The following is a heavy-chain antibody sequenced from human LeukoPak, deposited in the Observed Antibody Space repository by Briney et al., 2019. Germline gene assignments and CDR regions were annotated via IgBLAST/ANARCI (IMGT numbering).Heavy chain of an antibody. J-gene: IGHJ4*02. V-gene: IGHV1-18*01. Sequence: ASVKVSCKASGYTFSTYGISWVRQAPGQGLEWMGWISGYNGNTFTAQKFQGRIIMTTDTSTSTAYMELRSLRSDDTAMYYCARNLWLEEIDCWAQGTLVTVSS. CDR2: ISGYNGNT. D-gene: IGHD5-12*01. CDR3: ARNLWLEEIDC. CDR1: GYTFSTYG.